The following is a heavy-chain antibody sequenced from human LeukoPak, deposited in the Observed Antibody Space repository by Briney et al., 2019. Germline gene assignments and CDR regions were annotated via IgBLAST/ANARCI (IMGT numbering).Heavy chain of an antibody. CDR3: ARGDMVRGLYYMDV. CDR2: VNPNSGGT. D-gene: IGHD3-10*01. Sequence: ASVKVSCKTSGYTFTDYYVHWVRQAPGQGLEWMGWVNPNSGGTDYAQKFQGRITMTRETSISTAYMELNSLRSDDTAVYYCARGDMVRGLYYMDVWGRGTTVTVSS. CDR1: GYTFTDYY. V-gene: IGHV1-2*02. J-gene: IGHJ6*03.